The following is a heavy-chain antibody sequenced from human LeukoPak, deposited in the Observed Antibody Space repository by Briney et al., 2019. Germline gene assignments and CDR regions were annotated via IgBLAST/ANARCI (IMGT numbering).Heavy chain of an antibody. Sequence: RASVKVSCKASGYSFTSFGITWVRQAPGQGLEWMGWISAHNGNTNYAQKLQGRVTMTTDTSTSTAYMELRTLRSDDTAVYYCARDSVAVSDTVDYWGQGTLVTVSS. D-gene: IGHD6-19*01. CDR2: ISAHNGNT. V-gene: IGHV1-18*01. CDR1: GYSFTSFG. J-gene: IGHJ4*02. CDR3: ARDSVAVSDTVDY.